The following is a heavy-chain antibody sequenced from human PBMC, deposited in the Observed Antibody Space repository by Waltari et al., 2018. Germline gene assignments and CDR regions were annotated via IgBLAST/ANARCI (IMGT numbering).Heavy chain of an antibody. D-gene: IGHD1-7*01. V-gene: IGHV3-30*18. CDR2: ILNDGIK. Sequence: QVQLVESGGGVVQPGRSLRLSCGVPGFLLSSSGMHCVRQVPGTGLEWVAVILNDGIKYHADSVKGRFTISRDSSKNTLYPQMNSLRAEDTALYYCAKDRNYKWAFDYWGQGVLVTVSS. J-gene: IGHJ4*02. CDR1: GFLLSSSG. CDR3: AKDRNYKWAFDY.